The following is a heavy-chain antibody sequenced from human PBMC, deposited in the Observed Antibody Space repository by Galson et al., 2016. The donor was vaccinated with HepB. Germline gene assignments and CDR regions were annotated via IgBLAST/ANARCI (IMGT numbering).Heavy chain of an antibody. V-gene: IGHV3-30*03. D-gene: IGHD3-10*02. CDR1: GCTFSGYG. Sequence: SLRLSCAASGCTFSGYGMHWVRQAPGKGLEWVAADSMDGRRKWYAEAVKGRFTISRDNSNSILFLQMNSLRADDTAVYYCARRNEDCPPVGCSVDYWGQGTLVSVSS. J-gene: IGHJ4*02. CDR2: DSMDGRRK. CDR3: ARRNEDCPPVGCSVDY.